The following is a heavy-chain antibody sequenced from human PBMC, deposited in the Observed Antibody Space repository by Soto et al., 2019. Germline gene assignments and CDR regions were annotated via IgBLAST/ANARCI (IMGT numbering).Heavy chain of an antibody. J-gene: IGHJ4*02. CDR3: ARGEMYYDSSGYYGY. D-gene: IGHD3-22*01. CDR1: GGTFSSYA. CDR2: IIPIFGTA. V-gene: IGHV1-69*13. Sequence: SVKVSCKASGGTFSSYAISWVRQAPGQGLEWMGGIIPIFGTANYAQKFQGRVTITADESTSTAYMELSSLRSEDTAVYYCARGEMYYDSSGYYGYWGQGTLVTVSS.